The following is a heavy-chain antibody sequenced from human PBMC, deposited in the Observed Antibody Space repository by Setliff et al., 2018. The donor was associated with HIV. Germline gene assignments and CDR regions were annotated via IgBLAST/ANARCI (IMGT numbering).Heavy chain of an antibody. CDR1: GYSIRSGYY. V-gene: IGHV4-38-2*01. J-gene: IGHJ4*02. D-gene: IGHD1-1*01. CDR3: ATVDGTRYLDY. CDR2: MFRTGTS. Sequence: SETLSLTCAVSGYSIRSGYYWGWIRQSPGKGLEWIGTMFRTGTSYYNPSLTSRVTISQDTAKNQFSLELTSVTAADTAVYYCATVDGTRYLDYWGQGKLVTVSS.